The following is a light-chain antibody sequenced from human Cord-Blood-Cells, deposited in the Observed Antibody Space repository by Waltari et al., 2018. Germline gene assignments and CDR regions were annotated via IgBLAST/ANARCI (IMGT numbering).Light chain of an antibody. V-gene: IGKV3-11*01. J-gene: IGKJ3*01. CDR2: DAS. CDR1: QSVSSY. Sequence: EIVLTQSPATLSLSPGDRATLSCRASQSVSSYLAWYQQKPGQARRLLIYDASNRATGIPARFSGSGSGTDFTLTISSLEPEDFAVYYCQQRSNGFTFGPGTKVDIK. CDR3: QQRSNGFT.